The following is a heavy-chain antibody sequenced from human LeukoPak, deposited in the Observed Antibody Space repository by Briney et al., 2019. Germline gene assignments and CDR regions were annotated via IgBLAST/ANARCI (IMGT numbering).Heavy chain of an antibody. V-gene: IGHV1-18*01. CDR3: ARVRTTVPTRGKGFWYFDL. CDR1: GYTFTSYG. CDR2: ISAYNGNT. D-gene: IGHD4-17*01. Sequence: ASVKVSCKASGYTFTSYGISWVRQAPGQGLEWMGWISAYNGNTNYAQKLQGRVTMTTNTSTSTAYMELRSLRSDDTAVYYCARVRTTVPTRGKGFWYFDLWGRGTLVTVSS. J-gene: IGHJ2*01.